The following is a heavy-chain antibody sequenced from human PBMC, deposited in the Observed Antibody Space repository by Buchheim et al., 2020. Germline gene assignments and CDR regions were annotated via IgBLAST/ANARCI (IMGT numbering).Heavy chain of an antibody. D-gene: IGHD1-26*01. CDR3: ARDRESGEWELQYYYYYGMDV. Sequence: ELQLVESGGGLVKPGGSLRLSCAASGFTFSSYSMDWVRQAPGKGLEWVSSISSNSSYIYYADSVKGRFIISRDNAKNSLYLQMNSLRAEDTAVYYCARDRESGEWELQYYYYYGMDVWGQGTT. V-gene: IGHV3-21*01. CDR2: ISSNSSYI. CDR1: GFTFSSYS. J-gene: IGHJ6*02.